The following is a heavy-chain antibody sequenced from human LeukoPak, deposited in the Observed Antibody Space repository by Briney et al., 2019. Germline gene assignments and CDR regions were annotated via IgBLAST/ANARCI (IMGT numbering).Heavy chain of an antibody. CDR3: AKDPPYIVGATRRTDY. CDR1: GFTFSSYA. D-gene: IGHD1-26*01. CDR2: ISGSGGST. V-gene: IGHV3-23*01. J-gene: IGHJ4*02. Sequence: GGSLRLSCAASGFTFSSYAMCWGRQAPGQGLEWVSAISGSGGSTYYADSVKGRFTISRHNSKNTLYLQMNSLRAEDTAVYYCAKDPPYIVGATRRTDYWGQGTLVTVSS.